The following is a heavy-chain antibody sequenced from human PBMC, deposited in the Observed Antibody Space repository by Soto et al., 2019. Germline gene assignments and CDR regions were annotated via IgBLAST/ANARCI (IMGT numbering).Heavy chain of an antibody. J-gene: IGHJ6*03. Sequence: GGSLRLSCAASGFTFDDYAMHWVRQAPGKGLEWVSGISWNSGSIGYADSVKGRFTISRDNAKNSLYLQMNSLRAEDTALYYCAKSYGSGSYLNYYYYMDVWGKGTTVTVSS. CDR3: AKSYGSGSYLNYYYYMDV. CDR2: ISWNSGSI. CDR1: GFTFDDYA. V-gene: IGHV3-9*01. D-gene: IGHD3-10*01.